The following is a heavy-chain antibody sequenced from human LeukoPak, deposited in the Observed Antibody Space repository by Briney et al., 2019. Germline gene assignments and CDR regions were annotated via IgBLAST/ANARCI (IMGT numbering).Heavy chain of an antibody. D-gene: IGHD3-10*01. Sequence: GGSLRLSCAASGFTVSSNYMSWVRQAPGKGLEWVSVIYSGGSTYYADSVKGRFTISRDNSKNTLYLQMNSLRAEDTAVYYCARAAQTLWFGELLYWYFDYWGQGTLVTVSS. CDR2: IYSGGST. CDR1: GFTVSSNY. CDR3: ARAAQTLWFGELLYWYFDY. J-gene: IGHJ4*02. V-gene: IGHV3-66*01.